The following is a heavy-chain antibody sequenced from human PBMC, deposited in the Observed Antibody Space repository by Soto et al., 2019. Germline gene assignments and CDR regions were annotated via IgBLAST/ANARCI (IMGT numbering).Heavy chain of an antibody. CDR1: GFTFNHYA. CDR2: IIANGGT. CDR3: AKDYTVAADPSSVILFDY. V-gene: IGHV3-23*01. Sequence: PGGSLRLSCAASGFTFNHYAMSWVRQAPGKGLEWVSIIIANGGTFYADSVKGRFTISRDNSKNTVYLQMSSLRVEDTAIYYCAKDYTVAADPSSVILFDYWGQGAQVTVSS. J-gene: IGHJ4*02. D-gene: IGHD2-15*01.